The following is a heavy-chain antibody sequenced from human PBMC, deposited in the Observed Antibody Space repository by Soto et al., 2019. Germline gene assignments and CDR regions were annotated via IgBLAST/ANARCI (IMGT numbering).Heavy chain of an antibody. Sequence: EVQLVESGGGLVKPGGSLRLSCAASGFTFSNAWMNWVRQAPGKGLEWVGRIKSKTDGGTTDYAAPVKGRFTISREDSKNTLYLQMNSLKTEDTAVYYCTTTTPDIVATISYYYYYYGMDVWGQGTTVTVSS. J-gene: IGHJ6*02. CDR1: GFTFSNAW. CDR2: IKSKTDGGTT. D-gene: IGHD5-12*01. V-gene: IGHV3-15*07. CDR3: TTTTPDIVATISYYYYYYGMDV.